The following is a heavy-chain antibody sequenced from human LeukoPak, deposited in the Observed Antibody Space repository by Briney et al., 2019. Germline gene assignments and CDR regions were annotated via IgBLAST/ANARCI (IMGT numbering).Heavy chain of an antibody. J-gene: IGHJ4*02. V-gene: IGHV4-61*01. CDR1: GYSISSGYY. D-gene: IGHD2-8*02. Sequence: SETLSLTCTVSGYSISSGYYWDWIRQPPGKGLEWIGYIYYSGSTNYNPSLKSRVIMSVDTSKNQFSLKLSSVTAADTAVYYCARAGGFTGGYIFWGQGTLVTVSS. CDR3: ARAGGFTGGYIF. CDR2: IYYSGST.